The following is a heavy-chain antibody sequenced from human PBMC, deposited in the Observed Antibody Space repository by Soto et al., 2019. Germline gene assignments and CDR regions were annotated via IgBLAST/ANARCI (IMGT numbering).Heavy chain of an antibody. V-gene: IGHV3-30-3*01. D-gene: IGHD3-3*01. J-gene: IGHJ6*02. CDR3: ARRATIFGVVRSYYGMDG. CDR1: GFTFSSYA. Sequence: PGGSLRLSCAASGFTFSSYAMHWVRQAPGKGLEWVAVISYDGSNKYYAASVKGRFTISRDNSKNTLYLQMNSLRAEDTAVYYCARRATIFGVVRSYYGMDGWGQGTTVTVSS. CDR2: ISYDGSNK.